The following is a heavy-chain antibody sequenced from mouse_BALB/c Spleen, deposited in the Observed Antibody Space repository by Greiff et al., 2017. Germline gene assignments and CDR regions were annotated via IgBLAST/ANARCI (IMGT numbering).Heavy chain of an antibody. CDR3: APHYYGYYY. CDR2: IDPANGNT. CDR1: GFNIKDTY. Sequence: EVKVMESGAELVKPGASVKLSCTASGFNIKDTYMHWVKQRPEQGLEWIGRIDPANGNTKYDPKFQGKATITADTSSNTAYLQLSSLTSEDTAVYYCAPHYYGYYYWGQGTTLTVSS. J-gene: IGHJ2*01. D-gene: IGHD1-2*01. V-gene: IGHV14-3*02.